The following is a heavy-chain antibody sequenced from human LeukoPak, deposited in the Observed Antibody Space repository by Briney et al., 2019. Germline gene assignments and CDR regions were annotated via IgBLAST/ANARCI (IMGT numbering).Heavy chain of an antibody. V-gene: IGHV3-15*01. J-gene: IGHJ4*02. CDR2: IKSKTDGGTT. Sequence: PGGSLRLSCAASGFTFSNAWMSWVRQAPGKGLEWVGRIKSKTDGGTTDYAAPVKGRFTISRDDSKNTLYLQMNSLKTEDTAVYYCTTLYSSSWYPPGYWGQGTLATVSS. CDR1: GFTFSNAW. D-gene: IGHD6-13*01. CDR3: TTLYSSSWYPPGY.